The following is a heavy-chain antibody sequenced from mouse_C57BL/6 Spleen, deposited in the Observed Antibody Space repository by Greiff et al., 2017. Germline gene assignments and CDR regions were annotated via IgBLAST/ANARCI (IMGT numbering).Heavy chain of an antibody. Sequence: DVKLVESGGDLVKPGGSLKLSCAASGFTFSSYGMSWVRQTPDKRLEWVAIISSGGSDTYYPDSVKGRFTISRDNAKNTLYLQMSSLKSEDTAIYYCASDEELRVYFDYWGQGTTLTVSS. CDR3: ASDEELRVYFDY. J-gene: IGHJ2*01. V-gene: IGHV5-6*02. CDR2: ISSGGSDT. D-gene: IGHD2-4*01. CDR1: GFTFSSYG.